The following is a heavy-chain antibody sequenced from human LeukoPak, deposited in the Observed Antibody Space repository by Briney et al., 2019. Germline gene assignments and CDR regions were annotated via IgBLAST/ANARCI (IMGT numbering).Heavy chain of an antibody. V-gene: IGHV4-4*07. J-gene: IGHJ4*02. CDR1: GGSISSYY. CDR2: IYTSGIT. Sequence: SETLSLTCTVSGGSISSYYWSWIRQPAGKGLEWIGRIYTSGITNYNPSLKSRVTMSVDTSKNQFSLKLSSVTAADTAVYYYARRAATMSISSYFDYWGQGTLVTVSS. CDR3: ARRAATMSISSYFDY. D-gene: IGHD2-2*01.